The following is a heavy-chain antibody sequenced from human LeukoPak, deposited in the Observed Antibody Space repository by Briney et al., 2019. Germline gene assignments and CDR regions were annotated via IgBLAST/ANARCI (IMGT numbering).Heavy chain of an antibody. CDR1: GFTFSSYG. V-gene: IGHV3-30*02. Sequence: GGSLRFSCAASGFTFSSYGMHWVRQAPGKGREWVAFIRYDGSNKYYADSVKGRFTISRDNSKNTLYLQMNSLRAEDTAVYYCAKGPAAAGEKWGQGTLVTVSS. CDR2: IRYDGSNK. CDR3: AKGPAAAGEK. J-gene: IGHJ4*02. D-gene: IGHD6-13*01.